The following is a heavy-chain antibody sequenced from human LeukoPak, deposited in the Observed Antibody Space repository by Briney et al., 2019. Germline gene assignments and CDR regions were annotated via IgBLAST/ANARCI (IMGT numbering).Heavy chain of an antibody. CDR3: ARGFRRPHYVPILLKGRPNYFYYMDV. V-gene: IGHV1-46*01. CDR2: INPSGGST. CDR1: GYTFTGYY. J-gene: IGHJ6*03. D-gene: IGHD3-10*01. Sequence: GASVKVSCKASGYTFTGYYMHWVRQAPGQGLEWMGIINPSGGSTSYAQKFQGRVTMTRDMSTSTVYMELSSLRSEDTAVYYCARGFRRPHYVPILLKGRPNYFYYMDVWGKGTTVTISS.